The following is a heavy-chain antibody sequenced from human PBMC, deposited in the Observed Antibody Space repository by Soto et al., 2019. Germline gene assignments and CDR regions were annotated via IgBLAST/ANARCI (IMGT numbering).Heavy chain of an antibody. CDR2: ISYDGSNK. CDR1: GFTFSSYG. J-gene: IGHJ4*02. Sequence: GGSLRLSCAASGFTFSSYGMHWVRQAPGKGLEWVAVISYDGSNKYYADSVKGRFTISRDNSKNTLYLQMNSLRAEDTAVYYCAKSFDYWGQGSLVTVSS. CDR3: AKSFDY. V-gene: IGHV3-30*18.